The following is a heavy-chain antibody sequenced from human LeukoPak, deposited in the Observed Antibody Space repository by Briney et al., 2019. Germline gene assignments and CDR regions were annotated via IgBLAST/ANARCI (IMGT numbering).Heavy chain of an antibody. V-gene: IGHV1-2*02. J-gene: IGHJ4*02. Sequence: ASVKVSCKASGYTFTEFSLHWVRQAPGQGLEWLGWINPNSGGTNYAQKFQDRVTMTRDTSISTAYMELGSLTSDDTAVCYCARDLPAPHKGLLLGYWGQGTLVTVSS. CDR3: ARDLPAPHKGLLLGY. CDR1: GYTFTEFS. CDR2: INPNSGGT. D-gene: IGHD3-22*01.